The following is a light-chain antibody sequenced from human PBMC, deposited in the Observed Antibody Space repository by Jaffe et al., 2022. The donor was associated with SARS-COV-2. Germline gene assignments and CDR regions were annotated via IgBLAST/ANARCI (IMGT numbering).Light chain of an antibody. Sequence: EIVLTQSPDTLSLSPGERVTLSCRASQSIGSFLAWYQQKPGQAPRLLTYGASSRAAGIPDRFSGSGSGTDFTLTISRLEPEDFAVYYCQQYDTSRTFGQGTKVEIK. V-gene: IGKV3-20*01. CDR3: QQYDTSRT. CDR2: GAS. J-gene: IGKJ1*01. CDR1: QSIGSF.